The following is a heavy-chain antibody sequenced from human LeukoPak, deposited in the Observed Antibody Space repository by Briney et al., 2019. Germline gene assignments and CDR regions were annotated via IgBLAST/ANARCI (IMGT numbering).Heavy chain of an antibody. CDR2: MNPNSGNT. J-gene: IGHJ6*03. Sequence: ASVNVSCKASGYTFTSYDINWVRQATGQGLEWMGWMNPNSGNTGYAQKFQGRVTMTRNTSISTAYMELSSLRSEDTAVYYCARGLGQLWLLYYYYYMDVWGKGTTVTISS. CDR1: GYTFTSYD. CDR3: ARGLGQLWLLYYYYYMDV. D-gene: IGHD5-18*01. V-gene: IGHV1-8*01.